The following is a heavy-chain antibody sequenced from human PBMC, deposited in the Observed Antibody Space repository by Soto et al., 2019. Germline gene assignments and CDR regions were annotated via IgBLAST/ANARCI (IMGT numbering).Heavy chain of an antibody. CDR2: IVVGSGNT. D-gene: IGHD2-21*02. Sequence: GASVKVSCKASGVTFTISAVQWVRQARGQRLEWIGWIVVGSGNTNYAQKFQERVTITRDMSTSTAYIELSSLRSEDTAVYYCAASTLAYCGGDCYPPRYWGQGTLVTVYS. V-gene: IGHV1-58*01. J-gene: IGHJ4*02. CDR1: GVTFTISA. CDR3: AASTLAYCGGDCYPPRY.